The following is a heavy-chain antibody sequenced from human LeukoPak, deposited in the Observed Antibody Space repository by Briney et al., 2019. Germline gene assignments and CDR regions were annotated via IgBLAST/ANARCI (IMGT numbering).Heavy chain of an antibody. CDR2: INHSGST. CDR1: GGSFSGYY. D-gene: IGHD2-15*01. Sequence: PSETLSLTCAVYGGSFSGYYWSWIRQPPGKGLEWIGEINHSGSTNYNPSLKSRVTISVDTSKNQFSLKLSSVTAADTAVYYCARLNRTDMTPPDYWGQGTLVTVSS. V-gene: IGHV4-34*01. CDR3: ARLNRTDMTPPDY. J-gene: IGHJ4*02.